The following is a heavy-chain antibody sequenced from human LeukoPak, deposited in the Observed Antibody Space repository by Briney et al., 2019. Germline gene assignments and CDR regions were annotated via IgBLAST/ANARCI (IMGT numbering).Heavy chain of an antibody. CDR1: GFTFSSYA. CDR2: IWSDGTKK. V-gene: IGHV3-33*08. CDR3: ARDLVLAAGTSSY. Sequence: GGSLRLSCAASGFTFSSYAMHWVRQAPGKGLEWVAIIWSDGTKKYYADSVKGRFTISRDNSKNTLYLQMNSLRAEDTAVCYCARDLVLAAGTSSYWGQGTLVTVSS. J-gene: IGHJ4*02. D-gene: IGHD6-13*01.